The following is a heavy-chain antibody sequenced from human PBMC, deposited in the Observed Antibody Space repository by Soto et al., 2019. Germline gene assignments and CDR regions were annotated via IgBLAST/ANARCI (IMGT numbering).Heavy chain of an antibody. CDR3: XXXFGNYWAFDY. V-gene: IGHV3-30*03. CDR2: ISNDGSNK. CDR1: GFSFSTYG. D-gene: IGHD1-26*01. J-gene: IGHJ4*02. Sequence: QVHLVESGGGVVQPGRSLRLSCAASGFSFSTYGMHWVRQAPGKGLEWVAFISNDGSNKYYADSVKGRFTISRDNSKNTLYLQXXXXRAEDTAVYYCXXXFGNYWAFDYWGQGTLVTVSS.